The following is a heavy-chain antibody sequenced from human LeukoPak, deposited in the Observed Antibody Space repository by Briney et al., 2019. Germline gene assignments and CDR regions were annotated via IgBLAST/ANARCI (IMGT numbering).Heavy chain of an antibody. J-gene: IGHJ6*02. D-gene: IGHD7-27*01. CDR1: GLNNFSTYW. V-gene: IGHV3-7*04. CDR2: IKEDESET. Sequence: GGSLRLSCAASGLNNFSTYWMTWVRQAPGRGLEWVANIKEDESETYYVDPVKVRFTISRDNAKNSLYLQMNSLRAEDTAFYYCARINLGLRNGLDVWGQGTTVTVSS. CDR3: ARINLGLRNGLDV.